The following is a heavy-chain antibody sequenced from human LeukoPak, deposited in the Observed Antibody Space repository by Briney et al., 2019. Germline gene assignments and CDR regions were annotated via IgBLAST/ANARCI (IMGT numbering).Heavy chain of an antibody. CDR2: ISYDGSNK. D-gene: IGHD6-13*01. Sequence: PGRSLRLSCAASGFTFSSYAMHWVRQAPGKGLEWVAVISYDGSNKYYADSVKGRFTISRDNSKNTLYLQMNSLRAEDTAVYYCARDSAVNLYYFDYWGQGTLVTVSS. CDR1: GFTFSSYA. CDR3: ARDSAVNLYYFDY. J-gene: IGHJ4*02. V-gene: IGHV3-30-3*01.